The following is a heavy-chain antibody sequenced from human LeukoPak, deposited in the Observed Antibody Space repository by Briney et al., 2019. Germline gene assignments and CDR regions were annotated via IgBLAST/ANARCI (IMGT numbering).Heavy chain of an antibody. D-gene: IGHD1-26*01. CDR1: GYSFTSDW. J-gene: IGHJ4*02. Sequence: GESLKSSCKGSGYSFTSDWIGWVRQMPGKGVGWMGIIYPGDSYTRDSPSFEGPVTSSADKSIDTAYLQWSSLQASDPAMYYCARPSIVGAPPYFDYWRKGTVVSVLS. CDR2: IYPGDSYT. CDR3: ARPSIVGAPPYFDY. V-gene: IGHV5-51*01.